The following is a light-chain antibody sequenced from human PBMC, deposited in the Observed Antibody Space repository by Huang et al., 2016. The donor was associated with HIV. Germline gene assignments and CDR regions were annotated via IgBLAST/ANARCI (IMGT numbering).Light chain of an antibody. CDR3: QQSYSTLFT. Sequence: DIQMTQSPSSLSASVGDRVTITCRASQNIDTYLNWYQQKRGKAPKLLIYTESSLDTGVPSRFSGSGSGTDFTLTISSLQPEDSATYYCQQSYSTLFTFGPGTRVDI. J-gene: IGKJ3*01. CDR1: QNIDTY. CDR2: TES. V-gene: IGKV1-39*01.